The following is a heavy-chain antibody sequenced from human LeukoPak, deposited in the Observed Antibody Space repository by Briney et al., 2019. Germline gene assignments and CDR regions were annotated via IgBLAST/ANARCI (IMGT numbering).Heavy chain of an antibody. CDR2: INHSGST. J-gene: IGHJ4*02. CDR3: ARHRRGTMVRGVTHYYFDY. CDR1: GGSFSGYY. V-gene: IGHV4-34*01. Sequence: SETLSLTCAVYGGSFSGYYWSWIRQPPGKGLEWIGEINHSGSTNYNPSLKSRVTISVDTSKNQFSLKLSSVTAADTAVYYCARHRRGTMVRGVTHYYFDYWGQGTLVTVSS. D-gene: IGHD3-10*01.